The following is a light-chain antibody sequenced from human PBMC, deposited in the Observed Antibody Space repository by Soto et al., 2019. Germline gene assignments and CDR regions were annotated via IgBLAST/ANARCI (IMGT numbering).Light chain of an antibody. CDR3: QSYDNSLSGPVV. V-gene: IGLV2-14*01. CDR2: EVS. Sequence: QSAVTQPASVSGSPGQSITISCTGTSSDVGGYDYVSWYQQYPGKAPRLIIYEVSNRPSGVSNRFSGSKSGNTASLTISGLRAEDEGDYYCQSYDNSLSGPVVFGGGTQLTVL. J-gene: IGLJ2*01. CDR1: SSDVGGYDY.